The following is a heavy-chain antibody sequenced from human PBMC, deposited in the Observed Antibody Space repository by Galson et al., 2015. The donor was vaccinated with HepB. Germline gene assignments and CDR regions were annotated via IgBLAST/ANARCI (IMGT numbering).Heavy chain of an antibody. D-gene: IGHD6-19*01. CDR2: IYPGDSDT. CDR1: GYSFTSYW. Sequence: QSGAEVKKPGESLKISCKGSGYSFTSYWIGWVRQMPGKGLEWMGIIYPGDSDTRYSPSFQGQVTISADKSISTAYLQWSSLKASDTAMYYCARSVAVAGTRKGYFDLWGRGTLVTVSS. J-gene: IGHJ2*01. CDR3: ARSVAVAGTRKGYFDL. V-gene: IGHV5-51*01.